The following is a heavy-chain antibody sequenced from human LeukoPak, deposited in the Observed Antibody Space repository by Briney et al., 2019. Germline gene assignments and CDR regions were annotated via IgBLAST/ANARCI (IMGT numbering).Heavy chain of an antibody. CDR2: INSDGSST. V-gene: IGHV3-74*01. J-gene: IGHJ4*02. CDR1: GFTFSSCW. D-gene: IGHD3-22*01. Sequence: GGSLRLSCAASGFTFSSCWMHWVRQDPGKGLVWVARINSDGSSTSYADSVKGRFTISRDNAKNTLYLQMSSLRVEDTAVYYCARGGGYYHDYWGQGTLVAVSS. CDR3: ARGGGYYHDY.